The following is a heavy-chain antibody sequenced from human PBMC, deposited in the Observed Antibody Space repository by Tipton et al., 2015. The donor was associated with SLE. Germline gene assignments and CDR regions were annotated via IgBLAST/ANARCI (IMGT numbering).Heavy chain of an antibody. CDR2: IYTSGST. D-gene: IGHD3-22*01. V-gene: IGHV4-4*07. CDR3: ARDGAMIVPRGSFDI. J-gene: IGHJ3*02. Sequence: TLSLTCAVSGYSISSYYWSWIRQPAGKGLEWVGRIYTSGSTNYNPSLKSRVTMSVDTSKNQFSLKLSSVTAAGTAVYYCARDGAMIVPRGSFDIWGQGTMVTVSS. CDR1: GYSISSYY.